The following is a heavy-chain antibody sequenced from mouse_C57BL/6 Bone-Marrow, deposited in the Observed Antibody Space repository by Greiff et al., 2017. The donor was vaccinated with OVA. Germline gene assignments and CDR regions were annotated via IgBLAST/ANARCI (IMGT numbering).Heavy chain of an antibody. V-gene: IGHV1-82*01. CDR1: GYAFSSSW. J-gene: IGHJ4*01. CDR2: IYPGDGDT. Sequence: VQLQQSGPELVKPGASVKISCKASGYAFSSSWMNWVKQRPGKGLEWIGRIYPGDGDTNYNGKFKGKATLTADKSSSTAYMQLSSLTSEDSAVYFCAKNPTGLYYAMDYWGQGTSVTVSS. CDR3: AKNPTGLYYAMDY. D-gene: IGHD4-1*02.